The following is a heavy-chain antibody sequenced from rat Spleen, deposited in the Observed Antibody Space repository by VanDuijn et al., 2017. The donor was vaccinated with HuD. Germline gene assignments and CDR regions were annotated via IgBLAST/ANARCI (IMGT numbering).Heavy chain of an antibody. Sequence: EVQLVESGGGLVQPGRSMKLSCAASGFTFSSFAMAWVRQAPTKGLEWVASISYDGGNTYYRDSVKGRFTISRDNAKSSLYLQMDSLRSEDTSTYYCAKDIDVYYGRGYFDFWGPGTMVTVSS. D-gene: IGHD1-6*01. CDR3: AKDIDVYYGRGYFDF. V-gene: IGHV5-20*01. CDR1: GFTFSSFA. J-gene: IGHJ1*01. CDR2: ISYDGGNT.